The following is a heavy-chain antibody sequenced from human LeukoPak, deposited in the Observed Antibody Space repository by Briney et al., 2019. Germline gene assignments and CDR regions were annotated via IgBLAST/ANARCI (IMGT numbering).Heavy chain of an antibody. CDR1: GGSISSYY. CDR2: IYYSGST. CDR3: ASSHYYDSSGYPGS. J-gene: IGHJ4*02. Sequence: PSETLSLTCTVSGGSISSYYWSWIRQPPGKGLEWIGYIYYSGSTNYNPSLKSRVTISVDTSKNQFSLKLSSVTAADTAVYYCASSHYYDSSGYPGSWGQETLVTVSS. D-gene: IGHD3-22*01. V-gene: IGHV4-59*12.